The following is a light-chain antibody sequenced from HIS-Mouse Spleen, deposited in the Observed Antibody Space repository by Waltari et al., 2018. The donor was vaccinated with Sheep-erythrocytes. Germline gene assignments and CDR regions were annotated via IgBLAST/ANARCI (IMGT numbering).Light chain of an antibody. CDR1: NIGSKS. J-gene: IGLJ3*02. CDR2: DDS. V-gene: IGLV3-21*02. CDR3: QVWDSSSDHWV. Sequence: SYVLTQPPSVSVAPGQTARITCGGNNIGSKSVHWYQQKPGQVTVLVVYDDSDRPSGIPGRFSGYNSGNTATLTSSRVEAGDEADYYCQVWDSSSDHWVFGGGTKLTVL.